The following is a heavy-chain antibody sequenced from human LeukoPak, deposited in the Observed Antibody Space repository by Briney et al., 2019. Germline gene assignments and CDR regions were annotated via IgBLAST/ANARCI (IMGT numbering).Heavy chain of an antibody. J-gene: IGHJ4*02. D-gene: IGHD6-6*01. Sequence: GGSLRLSCAVSGFTLSSYGMHWVRQAPGKGLEWVAVIWYDGSNKYYADSVRGRFTISRDNSKNTLYLQMNSLRAEDTAVYYCARLIGSEYSSTEFDYWGQGTLVTVSS. CDR2: IWYDGSNK. V-gene: IGHV3-33*01. CDR1: GFTLSSYG. CDR3: ARLIGSEYSSTEFDY.